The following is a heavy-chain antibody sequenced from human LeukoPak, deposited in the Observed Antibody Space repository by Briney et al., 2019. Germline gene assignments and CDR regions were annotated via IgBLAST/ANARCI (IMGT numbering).Heavy chain of an antibody. V-gene: IGHV3-23*01. J-gene: IGHJ4*02. D-gene: IGHD4-11*01. CDR3: ANPTADYNSGY. CDR2: ISGSADST. CDR1: GFTFSSYA. Sequence: GGSLRLSCAASGFTFSSYAVTWVRQAPGKGLEWVSAISGSADSTYYADSVKGRFTISRDNSKNTLYLQMNSLRDEDTAVYYCANPTADYNSGYWGQGTLVTVSS.